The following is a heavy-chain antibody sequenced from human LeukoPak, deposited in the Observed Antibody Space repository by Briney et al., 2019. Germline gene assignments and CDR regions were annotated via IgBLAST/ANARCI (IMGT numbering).Heavy chain of an antibody. CDR3: ARVNIYCSGGSCYISGWFDP. D-gene: IGHD2-15*01. CDR2: INHSGST. CDR1: GGSFSGHY. Sequence: SETLSLTCAVYGGSFSGHYWSWIRQPPGKGLEWIGEINHSGSTNYNPSLKSRVTISVDTSKNQFSLKLTSVTAADTAVYYCARVNIYCSGGSCYISGWFDPWGQGTLVTVSS. J-gene: IGHJ5*02. V-gene: IGHV4-34*01.